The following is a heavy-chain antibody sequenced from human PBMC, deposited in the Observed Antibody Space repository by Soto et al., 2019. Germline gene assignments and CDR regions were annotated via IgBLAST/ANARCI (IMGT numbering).Heavy chain of an antibody. CDR1: GYSFTSYW. V-gene: IGHV5-10-1*01. Sequence: PGESLKISCKGSGYSFTSYWISWVRQMPGKGLEWMGRIDPSDSYTNYSPSLQGHVTISADKSISTAYLQWSSLKASDTAMYYCARSTRGENGPFDYWGLGTLVTVSS. D-gene: IGHD2-8*01. CDR2: IDPSDSYT. J-gene: IGHJ4*02. CDR3: ARSTRGENGPFDY.